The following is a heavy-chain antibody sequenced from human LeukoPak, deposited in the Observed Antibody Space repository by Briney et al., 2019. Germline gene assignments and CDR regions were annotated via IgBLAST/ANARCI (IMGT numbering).Heavy chain of an antibody. V-gene: IGHV3-7*01. D-gene: IGHD6-13*01. CDR3: GRRGSTSWYVY. J-gene: IGHJ4*02. Sequence: GGSLRLSCAASGFTFSSYWMSWVRQAPGKGLERVASIKQDGSEKYYVDSVKGRFTISRDNAKNSVYLQMNSLRAEDTAVYYCGRRGSTSWYVYWGQGTLVTVSS. CDR1: GFTFSSYW. CDR2: IKQDGSEK.